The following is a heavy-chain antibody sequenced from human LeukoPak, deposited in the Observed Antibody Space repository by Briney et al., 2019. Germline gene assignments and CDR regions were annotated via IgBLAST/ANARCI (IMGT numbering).Heavy chain of an antibody. CDR1: GFTFSSYW. D-gene: IGHD5-18*01. J-gene: IGHJ4*02. Sequence: GGSLRLSCAASGFTFSSYWMSWVRQAPGKGLEWVANIKQDGSEKYDVDSVKGRFTISRDNAKNSLYLQMNSLRAEDTAVYYCARAGYSYVNYFDYWSQGTLVTVSS. V-gene: IGHV3-7*01. CDR2: IKQDGSEK. CDR3: ARAGYSYVNYFDY.